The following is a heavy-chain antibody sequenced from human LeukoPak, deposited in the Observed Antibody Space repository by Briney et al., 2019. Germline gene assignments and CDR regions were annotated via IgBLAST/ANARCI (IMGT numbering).Heavy chain of an antibody. Sequence: GGSLRLSCAASGFTFSSYAMSWGRQAPGKGLGWGAGILHDGNYKYYAASVKGRFTISRDTSENMVYLQMNSLRAADTAVSYCAKGSGYYGSGSPHDAFDIWGQGTMVTVSS. J-gene: IGHJ3*02. D-gene: IGHD3-10*01. CDR2: ILHDGNYK. CDR3: AKGSGYYGSGSPHDAFDI. V-gene: IGHV3-30*04. CDR1: GFTFSSYA.